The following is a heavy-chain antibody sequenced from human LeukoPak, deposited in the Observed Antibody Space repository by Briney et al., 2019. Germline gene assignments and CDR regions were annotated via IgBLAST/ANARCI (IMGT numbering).Heavy chain of an antibody. CDR2: VHLDGTT. J-gene: IGHJ4*02. CDR1: GGSVASTNW. V-gene: IGHV4-4*02. Sequence: SETLSLTCGVSGGSVASTNWWTWVRQPPGKGLEWIGEVHLDGTTNYNPSLKSRLTMSVDMSENHISLKLTSVTAADTAVYYCAREGGPYRPLDYSGQGTLVTVSS. CDR3: AREGGPYRPLDY.